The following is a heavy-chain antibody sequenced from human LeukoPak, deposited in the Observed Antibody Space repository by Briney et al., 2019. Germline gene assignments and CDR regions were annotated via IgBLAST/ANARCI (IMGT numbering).Heavy chain of an antibody. D-gene: IGHD2-15*01. CDR3: AREGCSGGSCYHNWFDP. V-gene: IGHV3-7*01. CDR1: GFTFSSYW. Sequence: PGGSLRLSCAASGFTFSSYWMSWVRQAPGKGLEWVANINQDGSEKYYVDSVKGRFTISRDHAKNSLYLQMNSLRAEDTAVYYCAREGCSGGSCYHNWFDPWGQGTLVTVSS. CDR2: INQDGSEK. J-gene: IGHJ5*02.